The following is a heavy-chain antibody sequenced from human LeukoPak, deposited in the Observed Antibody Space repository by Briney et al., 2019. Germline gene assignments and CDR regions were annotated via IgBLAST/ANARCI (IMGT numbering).Heavy chain of an antibody. CDR2: IYTSGST. J-gene: IGHJ4*02. V-gene: IGHV4-4*07. CDR3: AREGTGSGWKSFDY. CDR1: GGSISSYY. Sequence: PSETLSLTCTVSGGSISSYYWSWIRQPAGKGLEWIGRIYTSGSTNYNPSLKSRVTMSVDTSKNQFSLKLSSVTAADTAVYYRAREGTGSGWKSFDYWGQGTLVTVSS. D-gene: IGHD6-19*01.